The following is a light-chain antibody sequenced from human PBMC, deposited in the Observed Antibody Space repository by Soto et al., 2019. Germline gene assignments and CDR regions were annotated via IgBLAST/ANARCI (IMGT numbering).Light chain of an antibody. CDR3: QQYYSYPRT. CDR1: QGIRND. CDR2: AAS. J-gene: IGKJ1*01. Sequence: AIQMTQSPSSLSASVGYIFTITFLASQGIRNDLGWYQQKPGKAPKLLIYAASSLQSGVPSRFSGSGSGTDFTLTISCLQSEDFATYYCQQYYSYPRTFGQGTKVDIK. V-gene: IGKV1-6*01.